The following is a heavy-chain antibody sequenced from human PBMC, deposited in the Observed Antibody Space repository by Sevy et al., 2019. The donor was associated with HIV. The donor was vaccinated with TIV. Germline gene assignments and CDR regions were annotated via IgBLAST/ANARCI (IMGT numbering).Heavy chain of an antibody. D-gene: IGHD3-22*01. CDR2: IYSGGST. CDR3: AGDRYYDASGYYYYYYGLDV. Sequence: GGSLRLSCAASEFSVTDNYMSWVRQAPGKGLEWVSTIYSGGSTFYADSVKGRFTISRDNSKNTLYLHMNSLGAEDTAVYYCAGDRYYDASGYYYYYYGLDVWGQGTTVTVSS. CDR1: EFSVTDNY. J-gene: IGHJ6*02. V-gene: IGHV3-66*01.